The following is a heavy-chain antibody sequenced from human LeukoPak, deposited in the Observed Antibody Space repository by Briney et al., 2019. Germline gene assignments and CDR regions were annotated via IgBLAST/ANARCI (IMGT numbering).Heavy chain of an antibody. CDR1: GGSFSGYY. V-gene: IGHV4-34*01. D-gene: IGHD3-10*01. CDR3: ARGINMVRGVISPPTGFDY. Sequence: SETLSLNCAVYGGSFSGYYWSWIRQPPGKGLEWIGEINHSGSTNYNPSLKSRVTISVDTSKNQFSLKLSSVTAADTAVYYCARGINMVRGVISPPTGFDYWGQGTLVTVSS. CDR2: INHSGST. J-gene: IGHJ4*02.